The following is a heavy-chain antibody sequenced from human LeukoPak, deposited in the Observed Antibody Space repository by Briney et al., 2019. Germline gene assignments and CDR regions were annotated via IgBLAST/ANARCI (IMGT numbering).Heavy chain of an antibody. Sequence: GASVEVSCKASGGTFSSYAISWVRQAPGQGLEWMGRIIPILGIANYAQKFQGRVTITADKSTSTAYMELSSLRSEDTAVYYCARAAGLELSVWGQGTLVTVSS. CDR1: GGTFSSYA. CDR3: ARAAGLELSV. D-gene: IGHD1-7*01. J-gene: IGHJ4*02. V-gene: IGHV1-69*04. CDR2: IIPILGIA.